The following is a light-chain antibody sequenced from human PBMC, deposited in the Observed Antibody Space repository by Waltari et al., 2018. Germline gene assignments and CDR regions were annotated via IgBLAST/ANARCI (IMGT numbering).Light chain of an antibody. CDR2: GNS. CDR1: SSNIGAGYD. CDR3: QSYDSSLSGSTV. Sequence: QSVLTQPPSVSGAPGQRVTISCTGSSSNIGAGYDVHWYQQRPGTAPKLLIYGNSTRPSGVPDRFSGSKSGTSASLAITGLQAEDEADYYCQSYDSSLSGSTVFGGGTKLTVL. J-gene: IGLJ2*01. V-gene: IGLV1-40*01.